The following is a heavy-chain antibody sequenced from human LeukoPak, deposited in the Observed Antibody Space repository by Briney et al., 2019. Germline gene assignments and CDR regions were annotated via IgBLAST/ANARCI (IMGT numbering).Heavy chain of an antibody. V-gene: IGHV3-30*18. D-gene: IGHD4-23*01. CDR3: AKEVNYGANSIDS. J-gene: IGHJ4*02. CDR1: GFTFSSYG. CDR2: ISYDGSSR. Sequence: GRSLRLPCAASGFTFSSYGIHWVRQAPGTGLEWVAVISYDGSSRYYADSVRGRFTISRDNSKNTLYLQMNSLRPEDTAVYYCAKEVNYGANSIDSWGQGTLVTVSS.